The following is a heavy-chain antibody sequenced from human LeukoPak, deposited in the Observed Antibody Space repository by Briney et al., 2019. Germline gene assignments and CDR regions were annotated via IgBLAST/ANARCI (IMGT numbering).Heavy chain of an antibody. D-gene: IGHD6-19*01. J-gene: IGHJ4*02. V-gene: IGHV3-43*02. CDR2: ISGDGSRT. Sequence: GGSLRLSCAASGFTFDDYAMHWVRQAPGKGLEWVSLISGDGSRTYYADSVKGRFTISRDNSKNSLYPKMNSLRTEDTAFYYCAKDQVGSGWFYFDFWGQGTLVTVSS. CDR3: AKDQVGSGWFYFDF. CDR1: GFTFDDYA.